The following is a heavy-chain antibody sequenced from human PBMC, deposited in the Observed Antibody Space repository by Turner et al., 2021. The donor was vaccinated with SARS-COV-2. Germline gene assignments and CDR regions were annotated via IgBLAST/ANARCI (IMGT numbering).Heavy chain of an antibody. Sequence: QVQLFQSGAEVKKPGAPVKVSCKSSGYTFRSYYIHWVRQAPGQGFEWRGIIKPSGGSTAYAQKFKGRVTMTRDTSMSTVYMELSSLTSEDTAMYYCARIRSSSSVRDAYDIWGQGTMVTVSS. CDR2: IKPSGGST. CDR3: ARIRSSSSVRDAYDI. CDR1: GYTFRSYY. V-gene: IGHV1-46*01. D-gene: IGHD6-6*01. J-gene: IGHJ3*02.